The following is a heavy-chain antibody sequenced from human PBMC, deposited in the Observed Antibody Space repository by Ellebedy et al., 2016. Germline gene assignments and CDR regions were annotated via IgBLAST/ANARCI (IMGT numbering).Heavy chain of an antibody. Sequence: GESLKISXEVSGLNFNTFLMSWVRQAPGKGLEWVSTISGGGDITVSADSVKGRFTISRDNSRNTLYLQMNSLRAEDTAVYYCYYGHYSGSWGQGTLVTVSS. V-gene: IGHV3-23*01. CDR1: GLNFNTFL. CDR2: ISGGGDIT. J-gene: IGHJ4*02. D-gene: IGHD4-17*01. CDR3: YYGHYSGS.